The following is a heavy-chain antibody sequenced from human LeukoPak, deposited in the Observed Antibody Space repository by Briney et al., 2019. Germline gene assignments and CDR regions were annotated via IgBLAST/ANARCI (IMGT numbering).Heavy chain of an antibody. CDR2: TYYSGST. D-gene: IGHD6-13*01. CDR3: ARVVSSSWYSYYYYMDV. Sequence: SETLSLTCTVSGGSISSSSYYWGWIRQPPGKGLEWIGSTYYSGSTYYNPSLKSRVTISVDTFKNQFSLKLSSVTAADTAVYYCARVVSSSWYSYYYYMDVWGKGTTVTVSS. V-gene: IGHV4-39*07. J-gene: IGHJ6*03. CDR1: GGSISSSSYY.